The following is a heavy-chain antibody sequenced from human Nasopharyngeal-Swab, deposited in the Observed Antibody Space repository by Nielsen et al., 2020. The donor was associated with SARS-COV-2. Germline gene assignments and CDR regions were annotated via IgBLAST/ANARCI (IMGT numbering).Heavy chain of an antibody. CDR1: GFAFSSYA. CDR3: AKDGGGWYTSGWYYFDY. V-gene: IGHV3-23*01. CDR2: FSGSSGKT. J-gene: IGHJ4*02. Sequence: GGSLRLSCAASGFAFSSYAMSWVRQTPGKGLEWVSSFSGSSGKTYYADYVKGRFTISRDTSKNTLYLQMNSLRADDTAVYYCAKDGGGWYTSGWYYFDYWGQGTLVTASS. D-gene: IGHD6-19*01.